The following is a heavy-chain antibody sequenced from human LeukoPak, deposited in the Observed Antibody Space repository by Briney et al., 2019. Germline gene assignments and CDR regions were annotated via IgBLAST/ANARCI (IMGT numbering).Heavy chain of an antibody. D-gene: IGHD2-2*01. V-gene: IGHV4-4*07. CDR1: GGSISSYY. CDR3: ARDSTPGGSSTSWYLCGFDP. Sequence: SETLSLTCTVSGGSISSYYWSWIRQPAGKGLEWIGRIYTSGGTNYNPSLKSRVTMSVDTSKNQFSLKLSSVTAADTAVYYCARDSTPGGSSTSWYLCGFDPWGQGTLVTVSS. J-gene: IGHJ5*02. CDR2: IYTSGGT.